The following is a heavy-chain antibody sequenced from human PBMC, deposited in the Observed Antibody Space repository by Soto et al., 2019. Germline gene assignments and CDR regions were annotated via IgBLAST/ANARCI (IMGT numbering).Heavy chain of an antibody. V-gene: IGHV1-3*01. CDR3: ARLGDYYQAFAY. Sequence: ASVKVSCKASGYTFTSYAMHWVRQAPGQRLEWMGWINAGNGNTKYSQKFQGRVTITRDTSASTAYMELSSLRSEDTAVYYCARLGDYYQAFAYWGHGNLVTVSS. CDR1: GYTFTSYA. D-gene: IGHD3-22*01. CDR2: INAGNGNT. J-gene: IGHJ4*01.